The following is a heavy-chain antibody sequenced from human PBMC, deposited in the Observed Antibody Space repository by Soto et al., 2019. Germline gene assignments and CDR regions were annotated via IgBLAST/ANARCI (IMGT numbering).Heavy chain of an antibody. J-gene: IGHJ6*02. CDR2: TYYRSKWYN. D-gene: IGHD6-19*01. V-gene: IGHV6-1*01. Sequence: SQTLSLTCAIPGDSVSSNSAAWNWIRQSPSRGLEWLGRTYYRSKWYNDYAVSVKSRITINPDTSKNRFYLKLSSVTAADTAVYYCARGGSLAGTDYYYYYGRDVWGQGTTVTVSS. CDR3: ARGGSLAGTDYYYYYGRDV. CDR1: GDSVSSNSAA.